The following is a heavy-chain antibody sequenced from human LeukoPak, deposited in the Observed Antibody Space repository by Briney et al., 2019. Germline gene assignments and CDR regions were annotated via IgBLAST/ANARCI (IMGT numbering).Heavy chain of an antibody. V-gene: IGHV3-48*04. Sequence: GGSLRLSCAASGFTFSSYSMNWVRQAPGKGLEWVSYISSSGSTIYYADSVKGRFTISRDNAKNSLYLQMNSLRAEDTAVYYCARDSDGGRREGAFDIWGQGTMVTVSS. CDR2: ISSSGSTI. J-gene: IGHJ3*02. CDR1: GFTFSSYS. D-gene: IGHD1-26*01. CDR3: ARDSDGGRREGAFDI.